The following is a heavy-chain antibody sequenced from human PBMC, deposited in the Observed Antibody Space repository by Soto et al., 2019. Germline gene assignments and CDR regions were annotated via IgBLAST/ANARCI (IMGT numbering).Heavy chain of an antibody. Sequence: QLQLRESGPGLVPPSETLSLTCLVSGGYINNRTYYWGWIRQPPGKVLEWIGRIYYSGATYYNPSLRSRITISMDRSKNHFSLKLTSVTAADTAMYYCAPVGIGTTTVDYWGQGTLVTVSS. CDR1: GGYINNRTYY. CDR2: IYYSGAT. V-gene: IGHV4-39*02. D-gene: IGHD5-12*01. CDR3: APVGIGTTTVDY. J-gene: IGHJ4*02.